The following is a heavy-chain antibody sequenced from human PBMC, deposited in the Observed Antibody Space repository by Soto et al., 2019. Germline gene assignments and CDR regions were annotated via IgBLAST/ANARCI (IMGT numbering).Heavy chain of an antibody. CDR3: ARAIAARPRYYGMDV. CDR2: ISSSSSYT. Sequence: GGSLRLSCAASGFTFSDYYMSWIRQAPGKGLEGVSYISSSSSYTNYADSVKGRFTISRDNAKNSLYLQMNSLRAEDTAVYYCARAIAARPRYYGMDVWGQGTTVTVSS. J-gene: IGHJ6*02. V-gene: IGHV3-11*06. D-gene: IGHD6-6*01. CDR1: GFTFSDYY.